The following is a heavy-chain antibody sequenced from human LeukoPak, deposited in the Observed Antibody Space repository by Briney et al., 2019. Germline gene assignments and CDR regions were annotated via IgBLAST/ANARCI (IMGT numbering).Heavy chain of an antibody. Sequence: GGSLRLSCAASGFTFSSYAMSWVRQAPGKGLEWVSAISGSGGSTYYADSVKGRFTISRDDSKNTLYLQMNSLRAEDTAVYYCAKNDIVVVPAANFDYWGQGTLVTVSS. V-gene: IGHV3-23*01. CDR2: ISGSGGST. CDR3: AKNDIVVVPAANFDY. CDR1: GFTFSSYA. J-gene: IGHJ4*02. D-gene: IGHD2-2*01.